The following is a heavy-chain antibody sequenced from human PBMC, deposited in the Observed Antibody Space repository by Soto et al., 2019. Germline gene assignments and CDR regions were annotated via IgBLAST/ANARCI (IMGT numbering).Heavy chain of an antibody. J-gene: IGHJ4*02. CDR1: GYSFTSYW. CDR3: ARLAGSGDYGTKPLKN. D-gene: IGHD4-17*01. CDR2: IYPGDSDT. Sequence: GESLKISCKGSGYSFTSYWIGWVRQMPGKGLEWMGIIYPGDSDTRYSPSFQGQVTISADKSISTAYLQWSSLKASDTAMYYCARLAGSGDYGTKPLKNWGQGTLVTVSS. V-gene: IGHV5-51*01.